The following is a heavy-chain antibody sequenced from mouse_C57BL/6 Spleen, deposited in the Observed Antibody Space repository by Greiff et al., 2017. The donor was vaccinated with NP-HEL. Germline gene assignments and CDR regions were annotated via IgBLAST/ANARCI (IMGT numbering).Heavy chain of an antibody. J-gene: IGHJ2*01. CDR2: ISDGGSYT. Sequence: EVQRVESGGGLVKPGGSLKLSCAASGFTFSSYAMSWVRQTPEKRLEWVATISDGGSYTYYPDNVKGRFTISRDNAKNNLYLQMSHLKSEDTAMYYCARDRGTTVPFDYWGQGTTLTVSS. CDR1: GFTFSSYA. CDR3: ARDRGTTVPFDY. V-gene: IGHV5-4*01. D-gene: IGHD1-1*01.